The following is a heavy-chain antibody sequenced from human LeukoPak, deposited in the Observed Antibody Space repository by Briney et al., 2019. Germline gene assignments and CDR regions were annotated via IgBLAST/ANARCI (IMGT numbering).Heavy chain of an antibody. J-gene: IGHJ2*01. V-gene: IGHV3-74*01. CDR1: GFTFSSYW. Sequence: PGGSLRLSCAASGFTFSSYWMHWVRQAPGKGLVWVSRVNSDGSDTIYADSVKGRCTISRDNAKNSLYLQMNSLRAEDTALYYCAKAARRFASFLGYFDLWGRGTLVTVSS. D-gene: IGHD1-26*01. CDR3: AKAARRFASFLGYFDL. CDR2: VNSDGSDT.